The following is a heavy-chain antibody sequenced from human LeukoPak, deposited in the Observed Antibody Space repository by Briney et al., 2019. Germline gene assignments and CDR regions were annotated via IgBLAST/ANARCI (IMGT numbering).Heavy chain of an antibody. CDR1: GYTFTSYD. J-gene: IGHJ5*02. Sequence: ASVKVSCKASGYTFTSYDINWVRQATGQGLEWMGWMNPNSGNTGYAQKFQGRVTMTRNTSISTAYMELSSLRSEDTAVYYCARALTMVRGVIIHNWCDPWGQGTLVTVSS. V-gene: IGHV1-8*01. CDR3: ARALTMVRGVIIHNWCDP. D-gene: IGHD3-10*01. CDR2: MNPNSGNT.